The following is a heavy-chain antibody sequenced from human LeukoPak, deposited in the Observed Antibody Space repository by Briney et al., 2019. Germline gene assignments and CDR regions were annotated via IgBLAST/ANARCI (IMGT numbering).Heavy chain of an antibody. CDR1: GGSISRSIYY. CDR2: IYYSGST. Sequence: SETLSLTCTVSGGSISRSIYYWGWIRQPPGKGLEWIANIYYSGSTYYNPSLKSRVTISVDTSKNQFSLKLSSVTAADTAVYYCARRGFYNNSLDWYFGLWGRGTLVTVSS. CDR3: ARRGFYNNSLDWYFGL. V-gene: IGHV4-39*01. J-gene: IGHJ2*01. D-gene: IGHD3-10*01.